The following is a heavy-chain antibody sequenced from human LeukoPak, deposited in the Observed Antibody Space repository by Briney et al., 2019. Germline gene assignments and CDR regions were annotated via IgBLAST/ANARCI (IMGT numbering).Heavy chain of an antibody. CDR2: ISSGTTYI. CDR3: ARSSDRYGMDV. CDR1: GFTFSSFG. J-gene: IGHJ6*02. D-gene: IGHD2-15*01. Sequence: GGSLRLSCAASGFTFSSFGMSWVRQAPGKGLEWVSSISSGTTYIYYADSVKGRFTISRDNAKNSLYLQMNSLRAEDTAVYFCARSSDRYGMDVWGQGTTVTVSS. V-gene: IGHV3-21*01.